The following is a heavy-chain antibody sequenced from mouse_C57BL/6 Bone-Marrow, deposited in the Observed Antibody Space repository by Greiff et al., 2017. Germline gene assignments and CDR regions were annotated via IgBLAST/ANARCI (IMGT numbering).Heavy chain of an antibody. J-gene: IGHJ2*01. V-gene: IGHV7-1*01. D-gene: IGHD2-10*01. CDR1: GFTFSDFY. CDR2: SRNKANDYTT. CDR3: ARDAPTTRGFDY. Sequence: EVQVVESGGGLVQSGRSLRLSCATSGFTFSDFYMEWVRQAPGKGLEWIAASRNKANDYTTEYSASVKGRFIVSRDTSQSILYLQMNALRAEDTAIYYCARDAPTTRGFDYWGQGTTLTVSS.